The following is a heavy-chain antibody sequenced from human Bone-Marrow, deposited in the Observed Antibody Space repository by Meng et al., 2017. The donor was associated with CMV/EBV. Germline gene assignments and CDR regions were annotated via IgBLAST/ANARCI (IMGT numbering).Heavy chain of an antibody. V-gene: IGHV3-7*01. CDR3: ARDLPFDS. CDR1: GFIFSRYW. J-gene: IGHJ4*02. CDR2: IRQNASEI. Sequence: GESLKISCAASGFIFSRYWMTWVRQAPGKGLEWGANIRQNASEIYYMDSVKGRFTISRDDAKNSLYLQMNSLRAEDTAVYYCARDLPFDSWGQGILVTVSS.